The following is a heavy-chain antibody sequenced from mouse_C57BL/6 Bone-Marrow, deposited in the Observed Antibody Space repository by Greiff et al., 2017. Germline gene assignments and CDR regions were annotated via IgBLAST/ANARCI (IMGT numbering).Heavy chain of an antibody. CDR2: INPGSGGT. CDR3: ARSYGSSYVYAMDY. D-gene: IGHD1-1*01. J-gene: IGHJ4*01. Sequence: VQLQQSGAELVRPGTSVKVSCKASGYAFTNYLIEWVKQRPGQGLEWIGVINPGSGGTNYNEKFKGKATLTVDKPSSTAYMQLSSLTSEDSAVYYCARSYGSSYVYAMDYWGQGTSVTVSS. CDR1: GYAFTNYL. V-gene: IGHV1-54*01.